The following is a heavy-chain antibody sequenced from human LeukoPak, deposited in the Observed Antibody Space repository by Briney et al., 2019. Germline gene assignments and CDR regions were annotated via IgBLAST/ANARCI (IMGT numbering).Heavy chain of an antibody. CDR2: ISSSGSTI. J-gene: IGHJ4*02. D-gene: IGHD5-12*01. CDR3: AREGSQWLRSPGVDY. CDR1: GFTFSSYS. V-gene: IGHV3-48*01. Sequence: SGGSLRLSCAASGFTFSSYSMNWVRQAPGKGLEWVSYISSSGSTIYYADSVKGRFTISRDNAKNSLYLQMNSLRAEDTAVYYCAREGSQWLRSPGVDYWGQGTLVTVSS.